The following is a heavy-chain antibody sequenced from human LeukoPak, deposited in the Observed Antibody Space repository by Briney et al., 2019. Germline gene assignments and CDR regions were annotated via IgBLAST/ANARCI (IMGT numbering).Heavy chain of an antibody. D-gene: IGHD6-13*01. J-gene: IGHJ4*02. CDR2: ISYDGSNK. Sequence: GGSLRLSCAASGFTFRSFSMNWVRQAPGKGLEWVAVISYDGSNKYYADSVKGRFTISRDNSKNTLYLQMNSLRAEDTAVYYCAREGIAAAGDYWGQGTLVTVSS. CDR3: AREGIAAAGDY. CDR1: GFTFRSFS. V-gene: IGHV3-30-3*01.